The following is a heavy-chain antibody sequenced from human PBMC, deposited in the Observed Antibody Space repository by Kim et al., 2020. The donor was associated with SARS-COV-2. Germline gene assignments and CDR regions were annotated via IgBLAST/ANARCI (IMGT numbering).Heavy chain of an antibody. D-gene: IGHD3-9*01. V-gene: IGHV3-48*03. CDR3: ARGLDILTGYFNWFDP. J-gene: IGHJ5*02. CDR2: ISSSGSTK. CDR1: GFTFSSYE. Sequence: GGSLRLSCAASGFTFSSYEMNWVRQAPGKGLEWVSYISSSGSTKYYADSVKGRFTISRDNAKNSLYLQMNSLRAEDTAVYYCARGLDILTGYFNWFDPWGQGTLVTVSS.